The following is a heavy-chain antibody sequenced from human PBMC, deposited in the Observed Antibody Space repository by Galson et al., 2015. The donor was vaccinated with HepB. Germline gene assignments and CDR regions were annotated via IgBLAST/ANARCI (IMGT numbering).Heavy chain of an antibody. D-gene: IGHD3-10*01. CDR1: GLTFSSYW. CDR2: IKQDGSEK. J-gene: IGHJ4*02. CDR3: ARFYYGSGSSIDY. V-gene: IGHV3-7*03. Sequence: SLRLSCAASGLTFSSYWMSWVRQAPGKGLEWVASIKQDGSEKYYVDSVKGRFTISRDNAKNSLYLQMNTLRAEDTAVYYCARFYYGSGSSIDYWGQGTLVTVSS.